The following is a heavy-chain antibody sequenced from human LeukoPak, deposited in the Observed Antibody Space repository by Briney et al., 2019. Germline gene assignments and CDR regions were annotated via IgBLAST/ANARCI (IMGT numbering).Heavy chain of an antibody. D-gene: IGHD1-26*01. CDR1: GFTFSSYG. CDR2: ISYDGSNK. V-gene: IGHV3-30*03. CDR3: ARARSGIYYDDYYYYGMDV. J-gene: IGHJ6*02. Sequence: QPARSLRLSCAASGFTFSSYGMHWVRQAPGKGLEWVAVISYDGSNKYYADSVKGRFTISRDNSKNTLYLQMNSLRAEDTAVYSCARARSGIYYDDYYYYGMDVWGQGTTVTVSS.